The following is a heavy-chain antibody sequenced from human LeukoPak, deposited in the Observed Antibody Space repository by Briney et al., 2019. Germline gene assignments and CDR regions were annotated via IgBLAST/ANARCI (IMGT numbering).Heavy chain of an antibody. CDR2: IKYDGSEI. Sequence: VRPGGALILSCAASGFTFRDSWMTWVRRAPGKGLEWVANIKYDGSEINYVDSVKGRFAISKDNVKDSLYLQTNSLSADDTAVYYCARERTNDYGHHVGGIDIWGQGTMVTGSS. V-gene: IGHV3-7*01. CDR3: ARERTNDYGHHVGGIDI. D-gene: IGHD4-17*01. J-gene: IGHJ3*02. CDR1: GFTFRDSW.